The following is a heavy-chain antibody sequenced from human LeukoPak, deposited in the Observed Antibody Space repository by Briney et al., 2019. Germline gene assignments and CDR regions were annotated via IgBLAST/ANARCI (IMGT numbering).Heavy chain of an antibody. CDR3: ARRSSGWYTLDY. J-gene: IGHJ4*02. D-gene: IGHD6-19*01. CDR2: IIPIFGTA. V-gene: IGHV1-69*01. CDR1: GGIFSSYA. Sequence: SVKVSCKASGGIFSSYAISWVRQASGQGLEWMGGIIPIFGTANYAQKFQGRVTITADESTSTAYMELSSLRSEDTAVYYCARRSSGWYTLDYWGQGTLVTVSS.